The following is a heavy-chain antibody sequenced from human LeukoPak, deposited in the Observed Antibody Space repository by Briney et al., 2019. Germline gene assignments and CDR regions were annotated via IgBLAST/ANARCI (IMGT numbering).Heavy chain of an antibody. Sequence: SQTLSLTCAVSGXSISSGGYSWSWIRQPPGKGLEWIGYIYHSGSTYYNPSLKSRVTISVDRSKNQFSLKLSSVTAADTAVYYCARTGVAAAGPFFDYWGREPWSPSPQ. J-gene: IGHJ4*02. CDR3: ARTGVAAAGPFFDY. CDR1: GXSISSGGYS. V-gene: IGHV4-30-2*01. CDR2: IYHSGST. D-gene: IGHD6-13*01.